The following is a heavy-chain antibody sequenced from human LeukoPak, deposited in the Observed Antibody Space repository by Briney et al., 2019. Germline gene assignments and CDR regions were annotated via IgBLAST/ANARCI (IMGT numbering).Heavy chain of an antibody. CDR1: GYSFTTSW. CDR3: VRRINNWFDP. CDR2: VFPGDSDT. J-gene: IGHJ5*02. Sequence: GESLKISCKGSGYSFTTSWIAWVRQMPGKGLELVGIVFPGDSDTRYSPSFQGQVTISADKSISTAYLQWSSLKASDTAFYYCVRRINNWFDPWGQGTLVTVSS. V-gene: IGHV5-51*01.